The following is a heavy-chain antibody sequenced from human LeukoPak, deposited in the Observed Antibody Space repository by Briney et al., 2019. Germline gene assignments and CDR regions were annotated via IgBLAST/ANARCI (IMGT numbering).Heavy chain of an antibody. CDR1: GFTFSDHY. D-gene: IGHD4-23*01. J-gene: IGHJ4*02. CDR2: INSKTDGGTT. V-gene: IGHV3-15*01. CDR3: ATFWATTMVSGDY. Sequence: TGGSVRLSCAASGFTFSDHYMDWDRQAPGKGLEWVGRINSKTDGGTTDYAAPVKGRFAISRDDSKNTLYLQMNSLKTEDTAVYYCATFWATTMVSGDYWGQGTLVTVSS.